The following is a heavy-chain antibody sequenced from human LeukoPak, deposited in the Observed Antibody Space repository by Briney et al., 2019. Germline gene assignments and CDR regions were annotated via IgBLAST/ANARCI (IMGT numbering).Heavy chain of an antibody. CDR3: AREGAAGWFDP. J-gene: IGHJ5*02. CDR2: IWYDGSNK. Sequence: GGSLRLSCAASGFTFSSYGMHWVRQAPGKGLEWVAVIWYDGSNKYYADSVKGRFTISRDNSKNTLYLQMNSLRAEDTAVYYCAREGAAGWFDPWGREPWSPSPQ. D-gene: IGHD6-13*01. V-gene: IGHV3-33*01. CDR1: GFTFSSYG.